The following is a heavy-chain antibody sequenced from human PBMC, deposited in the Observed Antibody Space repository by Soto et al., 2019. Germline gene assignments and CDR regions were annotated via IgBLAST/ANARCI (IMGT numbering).Heavy chain of an antibody. V-gene: IGHV1-69*13. CDR2: IIPIFGTA. Sequence: ASVKVSCKASGGTFSSYAISWVRQAPGQGLEWMGGIIPIFGTANYAQKFQGRVTITADESTSTAYMELSSLRSEDTAVYYCARDLDPAPRVYYDILTGYSPPRAYYGMDVWGQGTTVTVSS. CDR3: ARDLDPAPRVYYDILTGYSPPRAYYGMDV. CDR1: GGTFSSYA. D-gene: IGHD3-9*01. J-gene: IGHJ6*02.